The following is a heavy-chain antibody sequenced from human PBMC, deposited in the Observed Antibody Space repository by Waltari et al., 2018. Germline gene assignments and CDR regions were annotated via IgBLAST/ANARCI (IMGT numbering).Heavy chain of an antibody. J-gene: IGHJ5*02. CDR3: ARDKLAGYSSSWYQEVGFDP. V-gene: IGHV4-39*07. CDR2: IYYRGSP. CDR1: GGSISSSSYY. Sequence: QLQLQESGPGLVKPSETLSLTCTVSGGSISSSSYYWGWIRQPPGKGLEWIGSIYYRGSPYYNPSLKSRVTRSVDTSKNQFSLKLSSVIAADTAVYYCARDKLAGYSSSWYQEVGFDPWGQGTLVTVSS. D-gene: IGHD6-13*01.